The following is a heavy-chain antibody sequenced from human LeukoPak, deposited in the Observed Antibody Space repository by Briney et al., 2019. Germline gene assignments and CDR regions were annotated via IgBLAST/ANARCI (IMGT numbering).Heavy chain of an antibody. D-gene: IGHD5-18*01. Sequence: ASVKVSCKASGYTFTGYYMHWVRQAPGQGLEWMGWINPNSGGTNYAQKFQGRVTMTRDTSISTAYMELSRLRSDDTAVYYCARGWGIYTAMATAPIDYWGQGTLVTVSS. CDR1: GYTFTGYY. CDR3: ARGWGIYTAMATAPIDY. V-gene: IGHV1-2*02. CDR2: INPNSGGT. J-gene: IGHJ4*02.